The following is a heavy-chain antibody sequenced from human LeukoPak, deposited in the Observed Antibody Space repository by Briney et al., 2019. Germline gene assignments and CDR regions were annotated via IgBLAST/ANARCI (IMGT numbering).Heavy chain of an antibody. Sequence: GGSLRLSRTASGLTFTNYWMIWFRQAPGKGLEWVANINHDASEKYYVGSVEGRFTISRDNAKNSLFLQMNSLRAEDTGVYYCATSSYSSSSSWGQGTLVTVSS. CDR3: ATSSYSSSSS. CDR2: INHDASEK. CDR1: GLTFTNYW. J-gene: IGHJ5*02. D-gene: IGHD6-6*01. V-gene: IGHV3-7*01.